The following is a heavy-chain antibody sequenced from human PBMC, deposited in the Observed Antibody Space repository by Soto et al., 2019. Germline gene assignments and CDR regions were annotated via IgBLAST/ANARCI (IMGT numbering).Heavy chain of an antibody. J-gene: IGHJ4*02. D-gene: IGHD1-1*01. CDR1: GYTFTSYD. CDR2: MNPNTGNS. Sequence: ASVKVSCKASGYTFTSYDIYWVRQATGQGLEWMGWMNPNTGNSGYAQKFQGRATMTSDTSISTAHMELSSLRSEDTAVYYCARRAETNGWNGFGADKYYFDFWGQGTLVTVSS. CDR3: ARRAETNGWNGFGADKYYFDF. V-gene: IGHV1-8*01.